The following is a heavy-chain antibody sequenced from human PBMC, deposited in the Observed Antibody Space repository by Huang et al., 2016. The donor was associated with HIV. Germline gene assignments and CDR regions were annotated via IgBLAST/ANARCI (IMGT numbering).Heavy chain of an antibody. CDR1: GDTFTSYS. Sequence: QVQLVQSGAEVKKPGASVKVSCKTSGDTFTSYSIHWVRQAPGQGLEWMGIINPDVDSTSYAPKFQGRVTMTRDTSTSTVYMELSSLRSEDTAMYYCAREGQGYAMDVWGQGTTVTVSS. CDR3: AREGQGYAMDV. J-gene: IGHJ6*02. V-gene: IGHV1-46*01. CDR2: INPDVDST.